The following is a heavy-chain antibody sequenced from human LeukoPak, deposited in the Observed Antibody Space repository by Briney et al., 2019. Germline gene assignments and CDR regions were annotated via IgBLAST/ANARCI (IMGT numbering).Heavy chain of an antibody. Sequence: ASVKVSCKASGGTFSSYAISWVRQAPGQGLEWMGGIIPIFGTANYAQKFQGRVTITADESTSTAYMELSGLRSEDTAVYYCARVPPAAGTHYYYGMDVWGQGTTVTVSS. CDR2: IIPIFGTA. CDR3: ARVPPAAGTHYYYGMDV. D-gene: IGHD6-13*01. CDR1: GGTFSSYA. V-gene: IGHV1-69*13. J-gene: IGHJ6*02.